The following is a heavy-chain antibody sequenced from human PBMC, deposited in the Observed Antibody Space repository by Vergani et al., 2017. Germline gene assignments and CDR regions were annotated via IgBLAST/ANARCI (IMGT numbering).Heavy chain of an antibody. D-gene: IGHD2-8*01. CDR3: AREGYCTNGVCFTLFDV. V-gene: IGHV4-34*01. J-gene: IGHJ4*02. Sequence: QAQLQQWGAGLLKPSETLSLTCAIYGWSFNDYWWPWIRQPPGKGLEWIGEIRHDGITHYSPSLKSRVTISIDTSTHQFSLNLRSVTAADTAVYYCAREGYCTNGVCFTLFDVWGQGALVTVSS. CDR1: GWSFNDYW. CDR2: IRHDGIT.